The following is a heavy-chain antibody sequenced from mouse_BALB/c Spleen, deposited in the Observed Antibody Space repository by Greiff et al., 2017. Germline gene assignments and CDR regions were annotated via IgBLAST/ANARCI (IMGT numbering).Heavy chain of an antibody. V-gene: IGHV1S135*01. Sequence: EVKLMESGPELMKPGASVKISCKASGYSFTSYYMHWVKQSHGKSLEWIGYIDPFNGGTSYNQKFKGKATLTVDKSSSTAYMHLSSLTSEDSAVYYCARPIYYGNYYYFDYWGQGTTLTVSS. CDR2: IDPFNGGT. J-gene: IGHJ2*01. D-gene: IGHD2-1*01. CDR3: ARPIYYGNYYYFDY. CDR1: GYSFTSYY.